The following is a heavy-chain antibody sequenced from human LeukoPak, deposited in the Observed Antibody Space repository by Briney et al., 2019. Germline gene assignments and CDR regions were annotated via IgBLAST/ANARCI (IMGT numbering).Heavy chain of an antibody. D-gene: IGHD4-17*01. CDR3: ASQVLTTVTQFDY. CDR1: GGSISSSSYY. CDR2: IYYSGST. V-gene: IGHV4-39*01. J-gene: IGHJ4*02. Sequence: SETLSLTCTVSGGSISSSSYYWGWIRQPPGKGLEWIGSIYYSGSTYYNPSLKSRVTISVDTSKNKFSLKLRCVTAADTAVYYCASQVLTTVTQFDYWGQGTLVTVSS.